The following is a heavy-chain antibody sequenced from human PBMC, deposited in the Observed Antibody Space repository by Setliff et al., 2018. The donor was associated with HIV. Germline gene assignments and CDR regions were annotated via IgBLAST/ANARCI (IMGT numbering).Heavy chain of an antibody. V-gene: IGHV4-34*01. CDR1: GQSISGYY. D-gene: IGHD3-10*01. CDR3: ASRRGIEFYFDI. CDR2: INHGGDT. J-gene: IGHJ4*02. Sequence: PSETLSLTCAVYGQSISGYYWSWIRQTPGKGLEWIGEINHGGDTNYNPSLKSRVTISVGSSYNHFSLKLSSVTAADTGVYYCASRRGIEFYFDIWGQGTPVTSPQ.